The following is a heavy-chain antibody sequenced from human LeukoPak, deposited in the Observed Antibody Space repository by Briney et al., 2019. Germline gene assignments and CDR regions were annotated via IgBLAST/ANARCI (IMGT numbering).Heavy chain of an antibody. CDR2: IYYTGTT. CDR1: GDSTNTYF. Sequence: SETLSLTCTISGDSTNTYFWSWIRQPPGKGLEWIGYIYYTGTTNYNPSLKSRVTISVDTSKNQFSLKVSSVTAADTGVYYCASKSTDHGELRFDYWGQGTPVTVSS. J-gene: IGHJ4*02. D-gene: IGHD4-17*01. V-gene: IGHV4-59*01. CDR3: ASKSTDHGELRFDY.